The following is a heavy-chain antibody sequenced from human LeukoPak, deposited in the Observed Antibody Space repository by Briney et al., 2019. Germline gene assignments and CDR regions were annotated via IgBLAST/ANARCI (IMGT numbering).Heavy chain of an antibody. Sequence: GASVKVSCKASGYTFTSYYMHWVRQAPGQGLEWMGIINPSGGSTSYAQKFQGRVTMTRDTSTSTAYMELSSLRSEDTAVYYCAREASELNDAFDICGQGTMVTVSS. V-gene: IGHV1-46*01. J-gene: IGHJ3*02. CDR1: GYTFTSYY. D-gene: IGHD1-26*01. CDR2: INPSGGST. CDR3: AREASELNDAFDI.